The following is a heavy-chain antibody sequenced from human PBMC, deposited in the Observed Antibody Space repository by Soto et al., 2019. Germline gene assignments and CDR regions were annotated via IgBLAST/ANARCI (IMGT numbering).Heavy chain of an antibody. Sequence: GASVKVSCKASGGTFSSYGISWVRQAPGQGLEWMGWISAYNGHTNYAQRLQGRVTMTTDTSTSTAYMELRSLRSEDTAEYYYTXDXASTSGQEFDYWGQGTLVTVSS. CDR3: TXDXASTSGQEFDY. J-gene: IGHJ4*02. CDR1: GGTFSSYG. D-gene: IGHD1-1*01. V-gene: IGHV1-18*01. CDR2: ISAYNGHT.